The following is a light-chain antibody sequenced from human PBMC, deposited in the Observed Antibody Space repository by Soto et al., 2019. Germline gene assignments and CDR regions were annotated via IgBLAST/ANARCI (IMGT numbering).Light chain of an antibody. Sequence: QSALTQPASVSGSPGQSITISCTGTSSDVGGYNYVSWYQQHPGKAPKLMIYDVSNRPSGVSNRFSGSKSANTASLTSSGLQAEDEADYYCSSYTGSSTSVVFGGGTKLTVL. CDR1: SSDVGGYNY. J-gene: IGLJ2*01. CDR3: SSYTGSSTSVV. V-gene: IGLV2-14*01. CDR2: DVS.